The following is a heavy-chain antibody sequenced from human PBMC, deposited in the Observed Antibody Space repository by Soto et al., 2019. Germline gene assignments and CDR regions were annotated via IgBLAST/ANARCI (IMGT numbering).Heavy chain of an antibody. CDR3: AAVPYYSYTSGTYFDY. V-gene: IGHV1-58*01. CDR1: GFTFPSSA. J-gene: IGHJ4*02. Sequence: QMQLVQSGPEVKKPGTSVKVSCKASGFTFPSSAVQWVRQARGQRLEWIARIVVGSGNTNYAQKFQERLTISRDMSTNTAYMELSSLRSEDTAVYYCAAVPYYSYTSGTYFDYWGQGTLVTVSS. D-gene: IGHD3-22*01. CDR2: IVVGSGNT.